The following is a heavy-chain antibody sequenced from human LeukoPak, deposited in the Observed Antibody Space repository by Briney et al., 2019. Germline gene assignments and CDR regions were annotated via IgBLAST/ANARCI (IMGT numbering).Heavy chain of an antibody. Sequence: PGGSLRLSCAASGFIFSSYWMSWVRQAPGKGLEWVANIKQDGSEKYYVDSVKGRFTISRDNAKNSLYLQMNSLRAEDTAVYYCARGDSSGWPVSGLGYWGQGTLVTVSS. J-gene: IGHJ4*02. D-gene: IGHD6-19*01. V-gene: IGHV3-7*01. CDR2: IKQDGSEK. CDR1: GFIFSSYW. CDR3: ARGDSSGWPVSGLGY.